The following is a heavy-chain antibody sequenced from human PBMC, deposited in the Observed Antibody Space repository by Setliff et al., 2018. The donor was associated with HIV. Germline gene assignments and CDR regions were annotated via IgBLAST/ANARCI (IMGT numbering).Heavy chain of an antibody. V-gene: IGHV5-51*01. CDR1: DYTFTTYW. CDR2: IYPDDSGI. CDR3: ARRDGRSMNAFQI. D-gene: IGHD2-21*01. J-gene: IGHJ3*01. Sequence: PGESLKISCRALDYTFTTYWIAWVRQMPGEGLEWMGIIYPDDSGIRYNPSFQNQITISADKSIATAYLQLNNLKASDTATYYCARRDGRSMNAFQIWGPGTMVT.